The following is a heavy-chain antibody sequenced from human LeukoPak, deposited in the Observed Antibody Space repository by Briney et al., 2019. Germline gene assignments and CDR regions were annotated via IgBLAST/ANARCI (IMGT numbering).Heavy chain of an antibody. CDR2: IYSGGST. V-gene: IGHV3-53*01. CDR3: ARAESGYSYGYIYYYGMDV. CDR1: GFTVSSNY. D-gene: IGHD5-18*01. J-gene: IGHJ6*02. Sequence: GGSLRLSCAASGFTVSSNYMSWVRHAPGKGLEWVSVIYSGGSTYYADSVKGRFTISRDNSKNTLYLQMNSRRAEDTAVYYCARAESGYSYGYIYYYGMDVWGQGTTVTVSS.